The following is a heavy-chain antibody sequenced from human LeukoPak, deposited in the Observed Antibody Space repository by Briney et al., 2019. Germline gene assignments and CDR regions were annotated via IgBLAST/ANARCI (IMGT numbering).Heavy chain of an antibody. D-gene: IGHD3-22*01. CDR2: ISSSSSYI. V-gene: IGHV3-21*01. CDR1: GFTFSSYS. CDR3: AKVGTASGVGVKWLPPDY. Sequence: PGGSLRLSCAASGFTFSSYSMNWVRQAPGKGLEWVSSISSSSSYIYYADSVKGRFTISRDNSKNTLYLQMNSLRAEDTAVYYCAKVGTASGVGVKWLPPDYWGQGTLVTVSS. J-gene: IGHJ4*02.